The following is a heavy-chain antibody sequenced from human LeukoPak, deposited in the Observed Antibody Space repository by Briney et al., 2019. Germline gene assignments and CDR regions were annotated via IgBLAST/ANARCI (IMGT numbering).Heavy chain of an antibody. D-gene: IGHD3-3*01. J-gene: IGHJ5*02. CDR1: GGSLSSSSYY. CDR2: IYYSGST. V-gene: IGHV4-39*01. CDR3: ARLLRRPNWFDP. Sequence: SETLSLTCTVSGGSLSSSSYYWGWIRQPPGKGLEWIGSIYYSGSTYYNPSLKSRVTISVDTSKNQFSLKLSSVTAADTAVYYCARLLRRPNWFDPWGQGTLVTVSS.